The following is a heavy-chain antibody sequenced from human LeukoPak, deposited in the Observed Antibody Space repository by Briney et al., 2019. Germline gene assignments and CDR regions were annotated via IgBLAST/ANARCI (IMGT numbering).Heavy chain of an antibody. CDR2: ISWNSGSI. Sequence: GGSLRLSCAASGFTFSSYAMHWVRQAPGKGLEWVSGISWNSGSIGYADSVKGRFTISRDNAKNSLYLQMNSLRAEDTALYYCAKGGYSSSWYMDYFNYWGQGTLVTVSS. D-gene: IGHD6-13*01. CDR1: GFTFSSYA. V-gene: IGHV3-9*01. J-gene: IGHJ4*02. CDR3: AKGGYSSSWYMDYFNY.